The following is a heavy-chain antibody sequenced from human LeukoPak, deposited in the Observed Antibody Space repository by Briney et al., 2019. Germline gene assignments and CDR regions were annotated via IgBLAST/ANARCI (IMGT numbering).Heavy chain of an antibody. V-gene: IGHV3-48*03. CDR2: ISTSGNTI. Sequence: GGSLRLSCAASGFXFSSYEINWVRQAPGKGLEWVSCISTSGNTIYYADSVKGRFTTSRDDARRSLYLQMNSLRVEDTAVYYCARDGPGYSFDYWGQGTLVTVSS. D-gene: IGHD5-18*01. J-gene: IGHJ4*02. CDR1: GFXFSSYE. CDR3: ARDGPGYSFDY.